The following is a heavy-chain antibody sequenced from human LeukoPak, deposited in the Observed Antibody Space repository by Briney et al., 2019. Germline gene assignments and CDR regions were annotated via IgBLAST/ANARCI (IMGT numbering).Heavy chain of an antibody. D-gene: IGHD2-15*01. CDR1: GGSISSGGYY. CDR2: IHYSGST. V-gene: IGHV4-31*03. J-gene: IGHJ6*02. CDR3: ARGLPGVVYYGMDV. Sequence: SETLSLTCTVSGGSISSGGYYWSWIRQHPGKGPEWIGYIHYSGSTYYNPSLKSRVTISVDTSKNQFSLKLSSVTAADTAVYYCARGLPGVVYYGMDVWGQGTTVTVSS.